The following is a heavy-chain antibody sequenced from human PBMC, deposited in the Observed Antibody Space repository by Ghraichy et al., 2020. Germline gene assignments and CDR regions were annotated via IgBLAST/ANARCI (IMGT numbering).Heavy chain of an antibody. CDR3: LSGSYWAFDI. V-gene: IGHV5-10-1*01. Sequence: GESLNISCKGSGYSFTSYWISWVRQMPGKGLEWMGRIDPSDSYTNYSPSFQGHVTISADKSISTAYLQWSSLKASDTAMYYCLSGSYWAFDIWGQGTMVTVSS. J-gene: IGHJ3*02. CDR1: GYSFTSYW. CDR2: IDPSDSYT. D-gene: IGHD1-26*01.